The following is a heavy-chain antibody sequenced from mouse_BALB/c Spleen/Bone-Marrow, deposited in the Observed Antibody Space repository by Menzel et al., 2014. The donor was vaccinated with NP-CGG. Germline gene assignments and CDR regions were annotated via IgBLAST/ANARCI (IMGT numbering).Heavy chain of an antibody. J-gene: IGHJ3*01. Sequence: EVQLQQSGPELMKPGASVKISCKASGYSFTSYYMHWVRQSHGKSLEWIGYIDPFNGGTSYNQKFKGKATLTVDKSSSTAYMQLSSLTSEDSAVYYCAGSTMISAWFAYWGQGTLVTVSA. CDR2: IDPFNGGT. CDR1: GYSFTSYY. CDR3: AGSTMISAWFAY. V-gene: IGHV1S135*01. D-gene: IGHD2-4*01.